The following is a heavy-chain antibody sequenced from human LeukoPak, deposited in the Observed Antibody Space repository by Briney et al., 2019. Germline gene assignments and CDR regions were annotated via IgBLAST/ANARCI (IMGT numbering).Heavy chain of an antibody. Sequence: SETLSLTCTLSGGSISGYYWSWIRQPPGKGLKWIGYIYYSGSTNYNPSLKSRVTISVDTSKNQFSLKLSSVTAADTAVYYCARVIAAAGTEWFDPWGQGTLVTVSS. J-gene: IGHJ5*02. CDR1: GGSISGYY. CDR3: ARVIAAAGTEWFDP. CDR2: IYYSGST. D-gene: IGHD6-13*01. V-gene: IGHV4-59*01.